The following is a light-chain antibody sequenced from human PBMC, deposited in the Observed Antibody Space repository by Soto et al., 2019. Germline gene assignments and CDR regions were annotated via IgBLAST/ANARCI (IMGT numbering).Light chain of an antibody. CDR3: QVWDSSSALLV. Sequence: SYELTQPPSVSVAPGKTARITCGGNNIGSKGVHWYQQKPGQAPVLVIYYDSDRPSGIPERFSGSNSGNTATLTISRVEAGDEADYYCQVWDSSSALLVFGGGTKLTVL. CDR2: YDS. J-gene: IGLJ3*02. V-gene: IGLV3-21*04. CDR1: NIGSKG.